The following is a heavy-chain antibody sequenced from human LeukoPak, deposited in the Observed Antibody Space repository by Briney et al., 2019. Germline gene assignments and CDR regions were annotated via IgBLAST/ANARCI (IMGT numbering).Heavy chain of an antibody. D-gene: IGHD3-16*02. CDR3: ARGSDYVWGSYRPLPVSDY. CDR1: GYTFTSYD. V-gene: IGHV1-8*01. J-gene: IGHJ4*02. CDR2: MKPNSGNT. Sequence: ASVKVSCKASGYTFTSYDINWVRQATGQGLERMGWMKPNSGNTGYAQKFQGRVTMTRNTSISTAYMELSSLRSEDTAVYYCARGSDYVWGSYRPLPVSDYWGQGTLVTVSS.